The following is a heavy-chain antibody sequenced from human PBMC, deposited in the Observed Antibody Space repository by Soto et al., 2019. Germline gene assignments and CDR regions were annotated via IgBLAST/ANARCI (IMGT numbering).Heavy chain of an antibody. V-gene: IGHV1-3*01. CDR3: ARAYSSGWPLDY. CDR1: GYTLTSYA. CDR2: INAGNGNT. D-gene: IGHD6-19*01. Sequence: ASVKVSCKASGYTLTSYAMHWVRQAPGQRLEWMGWINAGNGNTKYSQKFQGRVTITRDTSASTAYMELSSLRSEDTAVYYCARAYSSGWPLDYWGQGTLVTVSS. J-gene: IGHJ4*02.